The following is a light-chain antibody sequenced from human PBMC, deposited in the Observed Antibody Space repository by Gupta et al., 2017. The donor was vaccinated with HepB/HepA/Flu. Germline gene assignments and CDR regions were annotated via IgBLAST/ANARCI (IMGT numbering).Light chain of an antibody. CDR3: IQDNSFPFS. J-gene: IGKJ4*01. Sequence: DTHITHAPSSLAGSVGDRVTITYRAMQDLITYLAWFQQKPGKAPKSLIYDASSLQRGVSSKFSGSGSGTDFTLTISSLQPEDFATYYCIQDNSFPFSFGGGTTLDIK. V-gene: IGKV1-16*02. CDR1: QDLITY. CDR2: DAS.